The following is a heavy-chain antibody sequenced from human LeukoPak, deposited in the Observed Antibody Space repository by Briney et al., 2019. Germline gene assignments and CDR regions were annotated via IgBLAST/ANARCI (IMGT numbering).Heavy chain of an antibody. CDR2: IWYDGSNK. Sequence: GGSLRLSCAASGFTFSNFGMYWVRQAPGKGLKWVAVIWYDGSNKYYADSVTGRFTISRDNSKNTLFLQMNSLRAEDTAVYYCARDYVGDYGGSYFDYWGQGTLVTVSS. V-gene: IGHV3-33*01. J-gene: IGHJ4*02. CDR1: GFTFSNFG. CDR3: ARDYVGDYGGSYFDY. D-gene: IGHD4-23*01.